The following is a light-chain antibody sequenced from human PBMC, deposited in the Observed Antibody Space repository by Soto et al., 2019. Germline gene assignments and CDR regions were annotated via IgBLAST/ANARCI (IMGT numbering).Light chain of an antibody. CDR1: SSDVGAYNY. Sequence: QSALTQPRSVSGSPGQSVTISCTGNSSDVGAYNYVSWYQHHPGKAPKVMIYEVTKRPSGVPDRFSGSKSGNTASLTVSGLQAEDEADYYCSSYAGSNNLLFGGGTKVTVL. CDR2: EVT. V-gene: IGLV2-8*01. CDR3: SSYAGSNNLL. J-gene: IGLJ2*01.